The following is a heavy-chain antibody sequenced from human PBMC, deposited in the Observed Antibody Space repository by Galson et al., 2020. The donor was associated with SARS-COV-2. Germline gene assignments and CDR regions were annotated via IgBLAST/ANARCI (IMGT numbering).Heavy chain of an antibody. J-gene: IGHJ3*02. V-gene: IGHV3-30*04. CDR2: ISYDGSNK. CDR1: GFTFSSYA. D-gene: IGHD3-22*01. Sequence: GGSLRLSCAASGFTFSSYAMHWVRQAPGKGLEWVAVISYDGSNKYYADSVKGRFTISRDNSKNTLYLQMNSLRAEDTAVYYCARPSGGYYNEAFDIWGQGTMVTVSS. CDR3: ARPSGGYYNEAFDI.